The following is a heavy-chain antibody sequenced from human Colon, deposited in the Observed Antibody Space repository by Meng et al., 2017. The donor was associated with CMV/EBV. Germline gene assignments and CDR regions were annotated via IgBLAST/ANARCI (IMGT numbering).Heavy chain of an antibody. D-gene: IGHD3-10*01. CDR3: ARQIVMVRGVNYFDY. CDR2: ITPIFRTA. CDR1: GGSFGSFT. J-gene: IGHJ4*02. Sequence: SVKVSCKASGGSFGSFTVSWMRQAPGQGLEWMGGITPIFRTANYAQKFQGRVTITTDESASTVFMELGSLRSEDTAIYYCARQIVMVRGVNYFDYWGQGTQVTVSS. V-gene: IGHV1-69*05.